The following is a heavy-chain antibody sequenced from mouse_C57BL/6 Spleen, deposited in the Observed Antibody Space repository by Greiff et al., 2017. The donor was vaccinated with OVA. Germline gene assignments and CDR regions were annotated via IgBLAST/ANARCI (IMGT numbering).Heavy chain of an antibody. V-gene: IGHV1-9*01. CDR3: AGRADSSGLFY. CDR1: GSTLPGYW. D-gene: IGHD3-2*02. Sequence: VKLQESGAELMQPGASVKLSCKATGSTLPGYWIEWVKQRPGHGLEWIGELLPGSGSTNYNEKFKGKATFTADTSSNKAYRQLSSLTTEDSAIYYWAGRADSSGLFYWGQGTLVTVSA. CDR2: LLPGSGST. J-gene: IGHJ3*01.